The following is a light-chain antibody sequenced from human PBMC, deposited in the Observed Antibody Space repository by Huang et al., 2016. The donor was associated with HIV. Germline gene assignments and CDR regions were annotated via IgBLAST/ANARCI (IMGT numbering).Light chain of an antibody. CDR3: QQYYSTPT. CDR2: AAS. J-gene: IGKJ1*01. CDR1: QGISNS. Sequence: DIQMTQSPSSLSASVGDGVTITCRASQGISNSLAWYQQKPGKAPKLLLYAASRLESGVPTRISGSGSGTDYTLTINSLQPEDFATYCCQQYYSTPTFGQGTKVEIK. V-gene: IGKV1-NL1*01.